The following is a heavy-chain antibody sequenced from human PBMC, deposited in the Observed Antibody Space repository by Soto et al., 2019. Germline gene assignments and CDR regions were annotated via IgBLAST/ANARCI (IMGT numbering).Heavy chain of an antibody. J-gene: IGHJ3*02. CDR1: GYIFSSYW. D-gene: IGHD5-18*01. Sequence: PGESLKISCKGSGYIFSSYWISWGLQMPVKGLEWMGRIDPSDSYTNYSPSFQGHVTISADKSISTAYLQWSSLKASDTAMYYCASGYSYGSVGAAFDIWGQGTMVTVSS. V-gene: IGHV5-10-1*01. CDR3: ASGYSYGSVGAAFDI. CDR2: IDPSDSYT.